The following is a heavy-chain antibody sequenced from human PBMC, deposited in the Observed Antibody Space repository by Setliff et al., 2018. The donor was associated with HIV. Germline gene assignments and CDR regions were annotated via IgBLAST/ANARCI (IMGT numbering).Heavy chain of an antibody. CDR2: IYPGDSDT. CDR3: ARLKSPTPYYNYGMDV. CDR1: GYSFTSYW. D-gene: IGHD4-4*01. Sequence: GESLKISCKCSGYSFTSYWIGWVRQMPGKGLGWMGIIYPGDSDTRYSPSFQGQVTISADKSISTAYLQWSSLKASDTAMYYCARLKSPTPYYNYGMDVWGQGTTVTSP. V-gene: IGHV5-51*01. J-gene: IGHJ6*02.